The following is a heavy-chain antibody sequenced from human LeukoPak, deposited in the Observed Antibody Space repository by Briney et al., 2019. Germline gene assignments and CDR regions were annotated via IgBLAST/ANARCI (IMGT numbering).Heavy chain of an antibody. CDR1: GYTFTGYY. D-gene: IGHD5-12*01. CDR3: ARCGGGYDCYFDY. J-gene: IGHJ4*02. V-gene: IGHV1-69*06. CDR2: IIPIFGTA. Sequence: SVKVSCKASGYTFTGYYMHWVRQAPGQGLEWMGGIIPIFGTANYAQKFQGRVTITADKSTSTAYMELSSLRSEDTAVYYCARCGGGYDCYFDYWGQGTLVTVSS.